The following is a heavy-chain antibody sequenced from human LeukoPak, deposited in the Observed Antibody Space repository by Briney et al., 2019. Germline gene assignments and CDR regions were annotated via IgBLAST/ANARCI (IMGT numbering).Heavy chain of an antibody. V-gene: IGHV3-30*04. J-gene: IGHJ6*03. CDR2: ISYDGSNK. D-gene: IGHD6-19*01. CDR3: ARDHRSSGWSNYYYYMDV. CDR1: GFTFSSYA. Sequence: GGSLRLSCAASGFTFSSYAMHWVRQAPGKGLEWVAVISYDGSNKYYADSVKGRFTISRDNSKNTLYLQMNSLRAEDTAVYHCARDHRSSGWSNYYYYMDVWGKGTTVTVSS.